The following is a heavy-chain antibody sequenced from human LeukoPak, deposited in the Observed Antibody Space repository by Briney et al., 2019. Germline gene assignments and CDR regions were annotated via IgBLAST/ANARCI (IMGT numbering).Heavy chain of an antibody. CDR1: GFTFSSNY. J-gene: IGHJ4*02. CDR3: ASGTMIVNQGFDY. D-gene: IGHD3-22*01. V-gene: IGHV3-66*02. CDR2: IYSGGST. Sequence: GGSLRLSCAASGFTFSSNYMSWVRQAPGKGLEWVSVIYSGGSTYYAYSVKGRFTISRDNSKNTLYLQMNSLRAEDTAVYYCASGTMIVNQGFDYWGQGTLVTVSS.